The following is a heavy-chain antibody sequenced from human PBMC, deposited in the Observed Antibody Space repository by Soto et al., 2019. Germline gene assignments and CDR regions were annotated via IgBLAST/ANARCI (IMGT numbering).Heavy chain of an antibody. CDR1: GGSISSGGYY. D-gene: IGHD5-18*01. Sequence: TSETLSLTCTVSGGSISSGGYYWSWIRQHPGKGLEWIGYIYYSGSTYYNPSLKSRVTISVDTSKNQFSLKLSSVTAADTAVYYCASAGGIQLWPRLFDYWGQGTLVTVSS. CDR3: ASAGGIQLWPRLFDY. J-gene: IGHJ4*02. CDR2: IYYSGST. V-gene: IGHV4-31*03.